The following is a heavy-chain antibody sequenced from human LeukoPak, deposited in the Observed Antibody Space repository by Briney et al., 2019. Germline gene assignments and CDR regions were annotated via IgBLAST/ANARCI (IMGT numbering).Heavy chain of an antibody. D-gene: IGHD6-19*01. CDR2: ISGTGANT. CDR3: AYADNNGWYYFDY. CDR1: GFTFSSYA. J-gene: IGHJ4*02. Sequence: GGSLRLSCAVSGFTFSSYAMTWVRQAPGKGLEWVSAISGTGANTYYADSVKGRFTTSRDNPRSTLYLQMNSLSNEDKAVYYCAYADNNGWYYFDYWGQGTLVTVSS. V-gene: IGHV3-23*01.